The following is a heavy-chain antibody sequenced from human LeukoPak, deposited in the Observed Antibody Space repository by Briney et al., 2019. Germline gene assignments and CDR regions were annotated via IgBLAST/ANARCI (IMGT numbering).Heavy chain of an antibody. CDR3: ARVHYPYSSGYYYSYFDY. CDR2: ISSSGSTI. D-gene: IGHD3-22*01. CDR1: GFTFGDYY. J-gene: IGHJ4*02. V-gene: IGHV3-11*01. Sequence: GGSPRLSCAASGFTFGDYYMSWIRQAPGKGLEWVSYISSSGSTIYYADSVKGRFTISRDNAKNSLYLQMNSLRAEDTAVYYCARVHYPYSSGYYYSYFDYWGQGTLVTVSS.